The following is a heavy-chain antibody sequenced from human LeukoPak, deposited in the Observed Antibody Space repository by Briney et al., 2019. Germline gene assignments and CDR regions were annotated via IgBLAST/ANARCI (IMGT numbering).Heavy chain of an antibody. D-gene: IGHD4-17*01. V-gene: IGHV4-30-2*01. CDR3: ARDGDYDAYNWFDP. Sequence: PSQTLSLTCAVSGGSISSGGYSWSWIRQPPGKGLEWIGYIYHSGSTYYNPSLKSRVTISVDRSKNQFSLKLSSVTAADTAVYYCARDGDYDAYNWFDPWGQGTLVTVSS. CDR1: GGSISSGGYS. CDR2: IYHSGST. J-gene: IGHJ5*02.